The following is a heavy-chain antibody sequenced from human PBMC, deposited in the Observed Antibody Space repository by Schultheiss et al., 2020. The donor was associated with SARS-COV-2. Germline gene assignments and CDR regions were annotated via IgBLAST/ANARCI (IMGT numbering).Heavy chain of an antibody. Sequence: GGSLRLSCAASGFTFSDYYMSWVRQAPGKGLEWVAVIWYDGSNKYYTDSVKGRFTISRDNSKNTLCLQMNSLRAEDTAVYYCARDWGSLAYNFYYGLDVWGQGTTVTVSS. CDR3: ARDWGSLAYNFYYGLDV. J-gene: IGHJ6*02. CDR2: IWYDGSNK. V-gene: IGHV3-33*08. D-gene: IGHD2-15*01. CDR1: GFTFSDYY.